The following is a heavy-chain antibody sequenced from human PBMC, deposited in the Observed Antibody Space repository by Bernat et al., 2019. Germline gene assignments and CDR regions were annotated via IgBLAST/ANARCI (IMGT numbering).Heavy chain of an antibody. CDR3: ASGAVPFGGVIAHFDY. Sequence: EVQLVESGGGLVQPGGSLRLPCAASGFTFSSYWMHWVRQAPGKGLVWVSRINSDASSTIYADSVKGRFTISRDNAKNTLYLQMNSLRAEDTAVCYCASGAVPFGGVIAHFDYWGQGTLVTVSS. V-gene: IGHV3-74*01. J-gene: IGHJ4*02. D-gene: IGHD3-16*02. CDR2: INSDASST. CDR1: GFTFSSYW.